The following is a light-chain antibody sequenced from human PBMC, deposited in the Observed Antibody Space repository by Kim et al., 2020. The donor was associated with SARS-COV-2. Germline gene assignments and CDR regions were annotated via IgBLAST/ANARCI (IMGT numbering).Light chain of an antibody. CDR3: QSSDSSNLHVV. CDR2: EDK. Sequence: TVTISSTRSSGSTASSYEQWYQQRPGSAPTTLIYEDKKRPSGVPDRFSGSIDSSSNSASLPISGLKTEDEADYYCQSSDSSNLHVVFGGGTQLTVL. J-gene: IGLJ2*01. CDR1: SGSTASSY. V-gene: IGLV6-57*03.